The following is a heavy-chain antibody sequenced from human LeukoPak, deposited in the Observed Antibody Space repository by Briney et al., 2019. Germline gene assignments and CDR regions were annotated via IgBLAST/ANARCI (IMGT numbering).Heavy chain of an antibody. Sequence: GGSLRVSCTASGFSFRSYWMSWVRQAPGKGLEWVANINQHGSEKYYVDSVKGRLTISRDNAKNSLFLQLNSLRAEDTAVYYCARNVDAFDIWGQGTMVTVSS. CDR2: INQHGSEK. CDR1: GFSFRSYW. V-gene: IGHV3-7*01. CDR3: ARNVDAFDI. J-gene: IGHJ3*02.